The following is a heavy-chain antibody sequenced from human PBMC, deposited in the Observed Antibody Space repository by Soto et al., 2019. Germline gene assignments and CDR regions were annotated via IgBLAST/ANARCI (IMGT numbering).Heavy chain of an antibody. J-gene: IGHJ5*02. CDR3: ARGSFSSSSSWFDP. CDR2: IYYSGNA. CDR1: GGSISSGDYY. D-gene: IGHD6-6*01. V-gene: IGHV4-31*03. Sequence: SETLSLTCSVSGGSISSGDYYWTWIRQHPGKGLEWIGYIYYSGNAYYSPSLQSRLSISVDTSKNQFSLKLYSVTAADTAMYYCARGSFSSSSSWFDPWGQGTLVTVSS.